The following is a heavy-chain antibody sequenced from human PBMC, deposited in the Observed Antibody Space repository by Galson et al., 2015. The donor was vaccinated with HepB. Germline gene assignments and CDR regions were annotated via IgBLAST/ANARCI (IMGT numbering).Heavy chain of an antibody. V-gene: IGHV1-18*01. CDR2: VSAYNGNT. CDR1: GYTFTSYG. CDR3: ARAVGYGSGSYYTNYYYYYGMDV. D-gene: IGHD3-10*01. J-gene: IGHJ6*02. Sequence: SVKVSCKASGYTFTSYGISWVRQAPGQGLEWMGWVSAYNGNTNYAQKLQGRVTMTTDTSTSTAYMELRSLRSDDTAVYYCARAVGYGSGSYYTNYYYYYGMDVWGQGTTVTVSS.